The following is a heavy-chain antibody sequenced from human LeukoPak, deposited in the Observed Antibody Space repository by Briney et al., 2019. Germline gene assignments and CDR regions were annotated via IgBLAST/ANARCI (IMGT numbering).Heavy chain of an antibody. D-gene: IGHD6-19*01. CDR3: ARGSGSGWPLDR. CDR1: VVIVSRNF. J-gene: IGHJ5*02. Sequence: GGSLRLSCAASVVIVSRNFMSWVRQAPGKGLQWVAIMYAGGTTDYSDSVRGRSHISRDSSNNTLSLQINSLRAEDTAVYYCARGSGSGWPLDRWGQGALVTVSS. CDR2: MYAGGTT. V-gene: IGHV3-53*01.